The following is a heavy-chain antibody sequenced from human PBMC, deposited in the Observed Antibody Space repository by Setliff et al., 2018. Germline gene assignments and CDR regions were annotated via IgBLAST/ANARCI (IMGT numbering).Heavy chain of an antibody. CDR2: IHHSGST. D-gene: IGHD6-19*01. CDR3: ARLRKAVDGINFPRYMDV. Sequence: PSETLSLTCAVYGGSFSSYYWNWIRHPPGKGLEWIGEIHHSGSTKYNPSLKSRVTISVDTSKNQFSLRLSSVTAADTAVYYCARLRKAVDGINFPRYMDVWGKGTTVTVSS. J-gene: IGHJ6*04. CDR1: GGSFSSYY. V-gene: IGHV4-34*01.